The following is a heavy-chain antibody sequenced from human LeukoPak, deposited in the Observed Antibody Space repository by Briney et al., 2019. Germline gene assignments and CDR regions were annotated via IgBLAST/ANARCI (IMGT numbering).Heavy chain of an antibody. Sequence: PGGSLRLSCAASGFTFSNAWMSWVRQAPGKGLEWVAVISYNARHEYYRDSVKGRFSISRDNSKNTVSLQMDSLTTEDTAVYYCVRGGSPPTSTWSLDEWGQGTLVSVSS. D-gene: IGHD2-2*01. V-gene: IGHV3-30*03. J-gene: IGHJ4*02. CDR1: GFTFSNAW. CDR3: VRGGSPPTSTWSLDE. CDR2: ISYNARHE.